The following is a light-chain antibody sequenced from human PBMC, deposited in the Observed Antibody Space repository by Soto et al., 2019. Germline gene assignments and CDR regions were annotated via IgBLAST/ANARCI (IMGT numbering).Light chain of an antibody. J-gene: IGKJ2*01. Sequence: DIEMTQSPSTLSASVGDRVTITCRASHSITTLLAWYQQKSGKAPRLLIYEGSTLQSGVPSRFSGTGSGTEFTLTISDLQPDDFATYYCQQYKTYSPYTFGQGTKVDSK. CDR1: HSITTL. CDR3: QQYKTYSPYT. V-gene: IGKV1-5*01. CDR2: EGS.